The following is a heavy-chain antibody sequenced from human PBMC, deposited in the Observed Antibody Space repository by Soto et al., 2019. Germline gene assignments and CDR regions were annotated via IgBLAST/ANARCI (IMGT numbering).Heavy chain of an antibody. CDR1: NYPFTSYG. CDR2: ISAYNNNA. D-gene: IGHD3-3*01. J-gene: IGHJ6*02. Sequence: SVKVSYKASNYPFTSYGFAWVRQAPVHGLQWLGRISAYNNNADYAQEFQGRITMTTDTSTRTAVMELSSLTSDDTGVYYCARDSNPFGVVIRSPEKQKYGMDVWGQGTKVTVYS. CDR3: ARDSNPFGVVIRSPEKQKYGMDV. V-gene: IGHV1-18*01.